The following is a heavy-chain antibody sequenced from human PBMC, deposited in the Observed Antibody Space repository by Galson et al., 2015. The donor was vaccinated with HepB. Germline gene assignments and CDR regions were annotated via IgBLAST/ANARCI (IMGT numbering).Heavy chain of an antibody. CDR1: GFTFSSYA. Sequence: SLRLSCAASGFTFSSYAMSWVRQAPGKGLEWVSAISGSGGSPYYADSVQGRFTISRDNPKNTLYLQMNSLRAEDTAVYYCAKLPKRGIGDLYFDYWGQGTLVTVSS. V-gene: IGHV3-23*01. CDR3: AKLPKRGIGDLYFDY. J-gene: IGHJ4*02. CDR2: ISGSGGSP. D-gene: IGHD3-10*01.